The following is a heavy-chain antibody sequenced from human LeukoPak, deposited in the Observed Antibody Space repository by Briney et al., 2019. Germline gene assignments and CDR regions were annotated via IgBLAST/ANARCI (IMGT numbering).Heavy chain of an antibody. CDR3: AKDSPNNWKPPLRFDS. Sequence: GGSLRLSCAASGFTFSSYAMSWVRQAPGKGLEWVSAISGSGGSTYYADSVKGRFTISRDNSKNTLYLQMNSLRAEDTAVYYCAKDSPNNWKPPLRFDSWGQGTRVTVSS. D-gene: IGHD1-20*01. J-gene: IGHJ4*02. CDR1: GFTFSSYA. CDR2: ISGSGGST. V-gene: IGHV3-23*01.